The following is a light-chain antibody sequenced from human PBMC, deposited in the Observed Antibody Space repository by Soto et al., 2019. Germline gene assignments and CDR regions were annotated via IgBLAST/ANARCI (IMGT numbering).Light chain of an antibody. CDR1: SSNIGAGYD. CDR2: GNS. V-gene: IGLV1-40*01. Sequence: QSVLTQPPSVSGAPGQRVTISCTGSSSNIGAGYDVHWYQQLPGTAPKLLIYGNSNRPSGVPDRFSGSKSGTSASLAITGIQAEEEADYYCQYYDSSLSAYVVFGGGTKLTVL. J-gene: IGLJ2*01. CDR3: QYYDSSLSAYVV.